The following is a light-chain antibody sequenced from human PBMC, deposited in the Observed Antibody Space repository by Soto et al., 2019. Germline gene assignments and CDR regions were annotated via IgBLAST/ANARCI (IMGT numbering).Light chain of an antibody. CDR2: GAS. Sequence: EIVLTQSPVTLSLSPGERATLSCRASQSVSSSYSAWYQQKPGQAPRLLIYGASSRATGIPDRFSGSGSGTDFTLTISRLEPEDFAVYYCQRYGSSPGTFGQGTKVDIK. V-gene: IGKV3-20*01. CDR1: QSVSSSY. J-gene: IGKJ1*01. CDR3: QRYGSSPGT.